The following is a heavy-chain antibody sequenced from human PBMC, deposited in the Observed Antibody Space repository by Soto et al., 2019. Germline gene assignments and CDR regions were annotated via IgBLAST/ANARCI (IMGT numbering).Heavy chain of an antibody. CDR1: GFTVTRNH. V-gene: IGHV3-53*01. CDR3: ARLGTEGGMDV. Sequence: EVQLVESGGGLIQPGGSLRLSCAASGFTVTRNHMTWVRQAPGKGLEWVSIVYSDGSTNYADSVKGRLTISRDNSKNTMYVQMNSLRAEDTAVYYCARLGTEGGMDVWGQGTTVTVSS. J-gene: IGHJ6*02. CDR2: VYSDGST. D-gene: IGHD1-7*01.